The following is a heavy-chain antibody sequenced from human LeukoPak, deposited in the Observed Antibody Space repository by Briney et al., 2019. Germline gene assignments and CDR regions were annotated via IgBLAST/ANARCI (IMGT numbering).Heavy chain of an antibody. CDR2: IRYDGSNK. Sequence: GGSLRLSCAASGFTFSSYGMHWVRQAPGKGLEWVAFIRYDGSNKYYADSVKGRFTISRDNAKNSLYLQMNSLRAEDTAVYYCARDHGVPRPGIVGATTFPTFDYWGQGTLVTVSS. V-gene: IGHV3-30*02. CDR1: GFTFSSYG. D-gene: IGHD1-26*01. J-gene: IGHJ4*02. CDR3: ARDHGVPRPGIVGATTFPTFDY.